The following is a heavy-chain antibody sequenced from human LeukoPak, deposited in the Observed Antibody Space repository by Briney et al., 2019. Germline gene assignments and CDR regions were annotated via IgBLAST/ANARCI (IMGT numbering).Heavy chain of an antibody. D-gene: IGHD3-10*01. V-gene: IGHV4-59*01. CDR2: VYHSWST. CDR1: GGSISTYY. Sequence: SETLSLTCTASGGSISTYYWSWTRQPPAKGLEWLGYVYHSWSTNYNPSLKSRVTISVDTSTSQFSLKLTSVTAADTAVYFSARHGRGVDGSGSRGTLDYSGHRSLVTASP. CDR3: ARHGRGVDGSGSRGTLDY. J-gene: IGHJ4*01.